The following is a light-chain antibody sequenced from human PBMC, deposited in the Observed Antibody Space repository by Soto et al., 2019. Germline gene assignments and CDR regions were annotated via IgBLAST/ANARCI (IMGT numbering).Light chain of an antibody. J-gene: IGKJ1*01. CDR3: QQRSNWPRT. V-gene: IGKV3-11*01. CDR2: DAS. CDR1: QSVTKY. Sequence: DIVLTQSPATLSLSPGERATLSCRASQSVTKYLAWYQQKPGQAPRLLIYDASNRATGIPARFSGSGSGTDFTLTISSLEPEYFVVYYCQQRSNWPRTFGQWTKVEIK.